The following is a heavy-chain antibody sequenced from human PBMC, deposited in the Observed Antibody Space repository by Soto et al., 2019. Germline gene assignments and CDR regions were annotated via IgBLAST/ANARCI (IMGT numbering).Heavy chain of an antibody. CDR1: GFTFSNYW. D-gene: IGHD2-2*01. CDR3: VVVGAPTVIDVPNPLQALP. V-gene: IGHV3-7*01. CDR2: IMQDGSET. Sequence: PGGSLRLSCAASGFTFSNYWMNWVRQAPGKGLEWVANIMQDGSETYYVDSVKGRFTISRDNAKNSLYLQMNSLRGEDTALEGRVVVGAPTVIDVPNPLQALPWG. J-gene: IGHJ5*02.